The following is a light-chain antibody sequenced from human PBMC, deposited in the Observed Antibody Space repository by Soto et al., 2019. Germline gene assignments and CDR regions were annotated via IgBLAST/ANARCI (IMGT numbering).Light chain of an antibody. V-gene: IGKV3-11*01. CDR2: DAS. Sequence: EIVLTQSPATLSLSPGERATLSCRASQSVSSYLAWYQQKPGQAPRLLIYDASNMATGIPARFSGGGSGTDVDLTISSLEPEYFAVYYCQQRSNWLYTFGQGTKLEIK. J-gene: IGKJ2*01. CDR1: QSVSSY. CDR3: QQRSNWLYT.